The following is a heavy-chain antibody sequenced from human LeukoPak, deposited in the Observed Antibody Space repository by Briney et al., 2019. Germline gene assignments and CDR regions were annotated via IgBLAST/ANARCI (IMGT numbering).Heavy chain of an antibody. D-gene: IGHD2-15*01. Sequence: GASVKVSCKASGYTFTSYDINWVRQATGQGLEWMGWISAYNGNTNYAQKLQGRVTMTTDTSTSTAYLELRSLRSDDTAVYYCAREGVAATLDDAFDIWGQGTMVTVSS. CDR2: ISAYNGNT. V-gene: IGHV1-18*01. J-gene: IGHJ3*02. CDR3: AREGVAATLDDAFDI. CDR1: GYTFTSYD.